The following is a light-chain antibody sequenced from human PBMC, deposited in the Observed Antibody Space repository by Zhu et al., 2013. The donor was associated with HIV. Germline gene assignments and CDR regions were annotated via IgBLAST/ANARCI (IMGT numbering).Light chain of an antibody. CDR2: GAS. Sequence: EIVLTQSPGTLSLSPGERATLSCTASQSVSSSYLTWYQQRPGQAPRLLIFGASSRASGIPDRFSGSGSGTDFTLKISRVEAEDVGVYYCMQSIQLPGTFGQGTKVEIK. CDR3: MQSIQLPGT. J-gene: IGKJ1*01. CDR1: QSVSSSY. V-gene: IGKV3-20*01.